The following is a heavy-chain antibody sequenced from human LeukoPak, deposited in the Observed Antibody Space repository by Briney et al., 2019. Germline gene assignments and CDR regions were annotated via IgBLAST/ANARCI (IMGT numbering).Heavy chain of an antibody. CDR3: AKDGIVVSYFDY. CDR1: GFTFSSYS. CDR2: ISYDGSNK. V-gene: IGHV3-30*18. D-gene: IGHD3-22*01. J-gene: IGHJ4*02. Sequence: GGSLRLSCAASGFTFSSYSMNWVRQAPGKGLERVAIISYDGSNKYYADSVKGRFTISRDNSKNTLYLQMNSLRAEDTAMYYCAKDGIVVSYFDYWGQGTLVTVSS.